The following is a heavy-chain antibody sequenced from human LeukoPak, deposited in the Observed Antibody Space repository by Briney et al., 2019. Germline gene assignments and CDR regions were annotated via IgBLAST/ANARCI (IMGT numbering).Heavy chain of an antibody. CDR1: GFTFSSYS. CDR3: ARELFSGDCVFDY. J-gene: IGHJ4*02. Sequence: GGSLRLSCAASGFTFSSYSMNWVRQAPGKGLEWVSSISSSSSYIYYADSVKGRFTVSRDNAKNSLYLQMNSLRAEDTAVYYCARELFSGDCVFDYWGQGTLVTVSS. D-gene: IGHD2-21*02. CDR2: ISSSSSYI. V-gene: IGHV3-21*01.